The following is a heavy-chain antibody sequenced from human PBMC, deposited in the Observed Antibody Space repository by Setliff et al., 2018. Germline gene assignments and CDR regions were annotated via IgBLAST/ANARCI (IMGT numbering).Heavy chain of an antibody. CDR1: GFLYSNNA. J-gene: IGHJ5*02. V-gene: IGHV3-30*04. CDR2: ISYDGTIT. D-gene: IGHD3-10*01. Sequence: GGSLRLSCAASGFLYSNNAFHWVRQTPGKGLGWVAVISYDGTITHYVDSVKGRFSISRDNSQNTLYLQMNSLSPEDTALYYCARHPYYYGSGTYLDNNNRWFDPWGQGTLVTVSS. CDR3: ARHPYYYGSGTYLDNNNRWFDP.